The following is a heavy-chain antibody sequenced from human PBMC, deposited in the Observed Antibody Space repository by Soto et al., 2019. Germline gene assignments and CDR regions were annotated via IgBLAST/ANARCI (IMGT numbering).Heavy chain of an antibody. D-gene: IGHD4-17*01. CDR1: RFSFSSYA. J-gene: IGHJ4*02. CDR2: ISYDGSNK. CDR3: ARIIGGRRHYGTAY. V-gene: IGHV3-30-3*01. Sequence: QVQLVESGGGVVQPGRSLRLSCAASRFSFSSYAMHWVRQAPGKGLEWVALISYDGSNKYYSDSVRGRFTISRDNSMNTLYLQMNSLRAEDTTVYYCARIIGGRRHYGTAYWGQGTLVIVSS.